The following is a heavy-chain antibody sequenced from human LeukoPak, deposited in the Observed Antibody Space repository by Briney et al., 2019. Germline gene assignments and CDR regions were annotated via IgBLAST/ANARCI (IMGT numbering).Heavy chain of an antibody. Sequence: GGSLRLSCAVSGFTFNSHAMCWVRQAPGKGLEWVSSISGSYGTTYYADSVKGRFTISRDNSKNTLYLQMNSLRAEDTALYYCAKGNIAELPAAPYYWGQGTLVTVSS. CDR2: ISGSYGTT. J-gene: IGHJ4*02. CDR1: GFTFNSHA. CDR3: AKGNIAELPAAPYY. D-gene: IGHD2-2*01. V-gene: IGHV3-23*01.